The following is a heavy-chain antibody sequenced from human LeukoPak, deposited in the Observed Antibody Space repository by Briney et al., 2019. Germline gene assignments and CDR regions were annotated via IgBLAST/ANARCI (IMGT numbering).Heavy chain of an antibody. CDR2: ITSDGSST. CDR1: GFTFSSYW. V-gene: IGHV3-74*01. CDR3: ARDLPRGGN. D-gene: IGHD3-16*01. J-gene: IGHJ4*02. Sequence: GGSLRLSCAASGFTFSSYWMHWVRQVPGKGLVWVSRITSDGSSTNYADSVKGRFTISRDNAKNTLYLQMNSLRAEDTAVYYCARDLPRGGNWGQGTLVTVSS.